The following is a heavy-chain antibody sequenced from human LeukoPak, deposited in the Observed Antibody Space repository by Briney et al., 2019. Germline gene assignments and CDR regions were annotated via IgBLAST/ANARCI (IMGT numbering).Heavy chain of an antibody. J-gene: IGHJ4*02. CDR1: GFTVSSNY. V-gene: IGHV3-66*01. CDR3: ARADSSGYYYFVSALFDY. CDR2: IYSGGST. Sequence: PGGSLRLSCAASGFTVSSNYMSWVRQAPGKGLEWVSVIYSGGSTYYADSVKGRFTISRDNSKNTLYLQMNSLRAEDTAVYYCARADSSGYYYFVSALFDYWGQGTLVTVSS. D-gene: IGHD3-22*01.